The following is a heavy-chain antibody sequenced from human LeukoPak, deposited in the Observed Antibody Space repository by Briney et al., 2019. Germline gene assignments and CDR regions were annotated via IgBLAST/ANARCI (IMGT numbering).Heavy chain of an antibody. J-gene: IGHJ4*02. CDR3: ARFLTGTTGLADY. Sequence: SETLSLTCTVSGGSISSSSYYWGWIRQPPGKGLEWIGSIYYSGSTYYNPSLKSRVTISVDTSKNQFSLKLSSVTAADTAVYYCARFLTGTTGLADYWGQGTLVTVSS. D-gene: IGHD1-20*01. CDR1: GGSISSSSYY. CDR2: IYYSGST. V-gene: IGHV4-39*01.